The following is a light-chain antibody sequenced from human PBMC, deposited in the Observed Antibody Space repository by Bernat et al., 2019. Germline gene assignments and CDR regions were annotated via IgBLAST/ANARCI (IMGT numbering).Light chain of an antibody. CDR1: QGISSY. J-gene: IGKJ4*01. Sequence: IQMTQSPSSLSASVGDRVTITCRASQGISSYLAWYQQKPGKAPKLLIYAASTLQSGVPSRFSGSGSGTDFTLTISCLQSEDFATYYCQQYYSYLALTFGGGTKVEIK. CDR2: AAS. CDR3: QQYYSYLALT. V-gene: IGKV1-8*01.